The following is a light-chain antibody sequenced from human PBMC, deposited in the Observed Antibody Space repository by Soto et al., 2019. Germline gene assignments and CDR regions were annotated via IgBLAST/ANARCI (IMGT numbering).Light chain of an antibody. Sequence: DIQMTQSPSTLSASVGDRVTNTCRASQSISSWLAWYQQKPGKAPKLLIYDASSLESGVPSRFSGSGSGTEFTLTISSLQPDDFAIYYCQQYNSYSWTFGQGTKVDIK. CDR1: QSISSW. V-gene: IGKV1-5*01. CDR2: DAS. CDR3: QQYNSYSWT. J-gene: IGKJ1*01.